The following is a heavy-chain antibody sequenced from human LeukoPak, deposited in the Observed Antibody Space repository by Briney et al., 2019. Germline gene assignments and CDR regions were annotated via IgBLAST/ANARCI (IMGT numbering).Heavy chain of an antibody. Sequence: PSETLSLTCTVSGGSISSYYWSWIRQPAGKGLEWIGRIYTSGSTNYNPSLKSRVTMSVDTSKNQLSLKLSSVTAAGTAVYYCARDSNFHYYDSSGYYDYWGQGTLVTVSS. J-gene: IGHJ4*02. V-gene: IGHV4-4*07. CDR2: IYTSGST. CDR3: ARDSNFHYYDSSGYYDY. CDR1: GGSISSYY. D-gene: IGHD3-22*01.